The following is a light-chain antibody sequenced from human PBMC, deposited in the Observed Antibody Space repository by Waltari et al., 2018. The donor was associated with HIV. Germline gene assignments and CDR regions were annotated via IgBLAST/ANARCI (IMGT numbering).Light chain of an antibody. CDR3: CSYAGSYTWV. CDR1: TSDVGAYNF. J-gene: IGLJ3*02. Sequence: QSALTQPPSVSGSPGQSVTISCPGPTSDVGAYNFVSWYQQHPGKAPKVLIYDVSKRPSGVPDRFSGSKSGNTASLTISGLQAEDEADYYCCSYAGSYTWVFGGGTKLTVL. V-gene: IGLV2-11*01. CDR2: DVS.